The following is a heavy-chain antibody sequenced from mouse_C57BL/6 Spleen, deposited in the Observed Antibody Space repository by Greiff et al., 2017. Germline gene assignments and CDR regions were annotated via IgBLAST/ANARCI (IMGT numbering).Heavy chain of an antibody. CDR3: ARYGGYAMDY. CDR1: GYTFTSYW. J-gene: IGHJ4*01. CDR2: IDPSDSYP. V-gene: IGHV1-69*01. Sequence: QVQLQQPGAELVMPGASVKLSCKASGYTFTSYWMHWVKQRPGQGLEWIGEIDPSDSYPNYQHKFKGKSTLTVDKSSSTAYMQLSSLTSEDSAVYDCARYGGYAMDYWGQGTSVTVSS. D-gene: IGHD1-1*01.